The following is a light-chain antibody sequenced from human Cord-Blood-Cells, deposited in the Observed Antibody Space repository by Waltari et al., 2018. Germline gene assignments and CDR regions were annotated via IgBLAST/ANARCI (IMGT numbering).Light chain of an antibody. V-gene: IGLV2-14*01. Sequence: QSALTQPAPVSGSPGQSITISCTGPSSHVGGYNYVSWYQQHPGKAPKLMIYEVSNRPSGVSNRFSGSKSGNTASLTISGLQAEDEADYYCSSYTSSSTLVFGTGTKVTVL. CDR3: SSYTSSSTLV. J-gene: IGLJ1*01. CDR2: EVS. CDR1: SSHVGGYNY.